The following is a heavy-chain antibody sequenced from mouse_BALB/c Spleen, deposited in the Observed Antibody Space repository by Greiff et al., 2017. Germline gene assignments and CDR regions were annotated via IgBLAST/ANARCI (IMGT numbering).Heavy chain of an antibody. CDR3: AREYYGSSFDY. V-gene: IGHV5-17*02. D-gene: IGHD1-1*01. J-gene: IGHJ2*01. Sequence: EVQVVESGGGLVQPGGSRKLSCAASGFTFSSFGMHWVRQAPEKGLEWVAYISSGSSTIYYADTVKGRFTISRDNPKNTLFLQMTSLRSEDTAMYYCAREYYGSSFDYWGQGTTLTVSS. CDR2: ISSGSSTI. CDR1: GFTFSSFG.